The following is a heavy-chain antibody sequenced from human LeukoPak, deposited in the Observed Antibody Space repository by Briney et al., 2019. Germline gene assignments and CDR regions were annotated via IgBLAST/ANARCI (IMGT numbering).Heavy chain of an antibody. CDR1: GFTFSSYS. CDR2: ISSSSSTI. CDR3: ARGVSGSSGWYPDY. V-gene: IGHV3-48*01. Sequence: PGGSLRLSCAASGFTFSSYSMNWVRQAPGKGLEWVSYISSSSSTIYYADSVKGRFTISRDNAKNSLYLQMNSLRAEDTALYHCARGVSGSSGWYPDYWGQGTLVTVSS. D-gene: IGHD6-19*01. J-gene: IGHJ4*02.